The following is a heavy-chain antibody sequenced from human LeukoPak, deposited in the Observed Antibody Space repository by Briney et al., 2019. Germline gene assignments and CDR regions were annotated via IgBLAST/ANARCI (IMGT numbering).Heavy chain of an antibody. CDR3: ARHYAPPIRKGDAFDI. Sequence: ESLKISCKGSGYSFSSFWIGWVRQMPGKGLEWMGIIYPGDSDTRYSPSFQGQVTISADKSISTAYLQWSSLKASDTAMYYCARHYAPPIRKGDAFDIWGQGTMVTVSS. D-gene: IGHD2-2*02. CDR2: IYPGDSDT. CDR1: GYSFSSFW. J-gene: IGHJ3*02. V-gene: IGHV5-51*01.